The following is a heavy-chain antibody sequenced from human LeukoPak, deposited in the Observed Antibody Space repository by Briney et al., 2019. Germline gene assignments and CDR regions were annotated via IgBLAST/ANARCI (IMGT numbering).Heavy chain of an antibody. CDR1: GGSISSYY. J-gene: IGHJ3*02. CDR2: IYYSGST. Sequence: SETLSLTCTVSGGSISSYYWSWIRQPPGKGLEWIGYIYYSGSTNYNPSLKSRVTISVDTSKNQFSLKLSSVTAADTAVYYCARTVPAASGGDAFDIWGQGTMVTVSS. D-gene: IGHD2-2*01. CDR3: ARTVPAASGGDAFDI. V-gene: IGHV4-59*01.